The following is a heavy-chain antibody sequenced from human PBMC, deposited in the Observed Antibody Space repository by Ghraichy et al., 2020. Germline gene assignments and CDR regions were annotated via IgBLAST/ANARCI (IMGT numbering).Heavy chain of an antibody. CDR3: AKEEGSGWYVLSTWNGRHFDY. CDR2: ISYDGSNK. V-gene: IGHV3-30*18. CDR1: GFTFSSYG. D-gene: IGHD6-19*01. J-gene: IGHJ4*02. Sequence: GGSLRLSCAASGFTFSSYGMHWVRQAPGKGLEWVAVISYDGSNKYYADSVKGRFTISRDNSKNTLYLQMNSLRAEDTAVYYCAKEEGSGWYVLSTWNGRHFDYWGQGTLVTVSS.